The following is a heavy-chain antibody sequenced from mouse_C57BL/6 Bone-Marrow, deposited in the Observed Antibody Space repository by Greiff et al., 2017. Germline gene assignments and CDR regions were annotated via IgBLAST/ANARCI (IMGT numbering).Heavy chain of an antibody. V-gene: IGHV1-81*01. CDR1: GYTFTSYG. CDR3: ARSWDYAAMDY. CDR2: IYPRSGNT. J-gene: IGHJ4*01. Sequence: VQLQQSGAELARPGASVKLSCKASGYTFTSYGISWVKQRTGQGLEWIGEIYPRSGNTYYNEKFKGKATLTADKSSSTAYMGLRSLTSEDSAVYFCARSWDYAAMDYWGQGTSVTVSS.